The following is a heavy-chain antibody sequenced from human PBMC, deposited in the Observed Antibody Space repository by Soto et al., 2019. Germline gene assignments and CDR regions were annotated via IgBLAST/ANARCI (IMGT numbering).Heavy chain of an antibody. CDR1: GFTFSSYG. CDR3: ANSKGGYGDGSIDY. V-gene: IGHV3-30*18. D-gene: IGHD4-17*01. Sequence: QVQLVESGGGVVQPGRSLRFSCAASGFTFSSYGMHWVRQAPGKGLEWVAVISYDGSNKYYADSVKGRFTISRDNSKNTLYLQMNSLRAEDTAVYYCANSKGGYGDGSIDYWGQGTLVTVSS. J-gene: IGHJ4*02. CDR2: ISYDGSNK.